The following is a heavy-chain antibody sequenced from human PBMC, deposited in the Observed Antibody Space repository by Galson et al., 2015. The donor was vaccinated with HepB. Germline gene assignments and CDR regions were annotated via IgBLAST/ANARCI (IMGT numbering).Heavy chain of an antibody. CDR3: ARDRAGSQWLRLVSYYYYGMDV. CDR1: GFTFSSYA. J-gene: IGHJ6*02. CDR2: ISYDGSNK. Sequence: SLRLSCAASGFTFSSYAMHWVRQAPGKGLEWVAVISYDGSNKYYAGSVKGRFTISRDNSKNTLYLQMNSLRAEDTAVYYCARDRAGSQWLRLVSYYYYGMDVWGQGTTVTVSS. D-gene: IGHD5-12*01. V-gene: IGHV3-30-3*01.